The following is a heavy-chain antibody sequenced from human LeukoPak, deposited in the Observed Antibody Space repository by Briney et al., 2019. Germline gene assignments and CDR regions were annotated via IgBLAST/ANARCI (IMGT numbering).Heavy chain of an antibody. CDR2: IIPIFGTA. J-gene: IGHJ6*03. V-gene: IGHV1-69*05. D-gene: IGHD5-18*01. CDR3: ARSMGYSYGFTRQSYMDV. Sequence: SVKVSCKASGGTFSSYAISWVRQAPRQGLEWMGGIIPIFGTANYAQKFQGRVTIATDESTSTAYMELNSLRSEDTAVYYCARSMGYSYGFTRQSYMDVWGKGTTVTVSS. CDR1: GGTFSSYA.